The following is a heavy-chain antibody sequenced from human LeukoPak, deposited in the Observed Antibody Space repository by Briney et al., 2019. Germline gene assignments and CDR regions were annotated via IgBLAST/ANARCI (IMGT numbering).Heavy chain of an antibody. CDR1: GFTFSSYS. J-gene: IGHJ4*02. Sequence: GGSLRLSCAASGFTFSSYSMNWVPQAPGKGLEYVSSISSNSRYIYYADSVKGRFTIYRDNDKNSLYLQMNSLRAEDTAVYYCARRSGVRGVIITEGSYYFDYWGQGTLVTVSS. D-gene: IGHD3-10*01. CDR3: ARRSGVRGVIITEGSYYFDY. CDR2: ISSNSRYI. V-gene: IGHV3-21*01.